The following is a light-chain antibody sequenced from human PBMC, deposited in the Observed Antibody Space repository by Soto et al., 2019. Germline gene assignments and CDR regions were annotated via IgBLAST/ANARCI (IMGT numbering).Light chain of an antibody. CDR2: EVS. CDR1: SSDVGSYKL. Sequence: QSALTQPASVSGSPGQSITISCTGTSSDVGSYKLVSWYQQHPGKAPKLMISEVSKRPSGISDRFSGSKSGSTASLTISGLQAEDEAVYYCCSYAGNSTHTVFGGGTQLTVL. CDR3: CSYAGNSTHTV. J-gene: IGLJ7*01. V-gene: IGLV2-23*02.